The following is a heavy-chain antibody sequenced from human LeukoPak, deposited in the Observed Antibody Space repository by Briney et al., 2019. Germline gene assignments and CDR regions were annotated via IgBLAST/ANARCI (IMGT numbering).Heavy chain of an antibody. V-gene: IGHV5-51*01. Sequence: GESLKISCKGSGYSFTSYWIGWERQMPGKGLEWMGIIYPADSDTRYSPSFQGQVTISADKSISTANLQWSSLKASDTAMYYCARSRYCTTTSCRHFDYWGQGTLVTVSS. CDR1: GYSFTSYW. J-gene: IGHJ4*02. CDR3: ARSRYCTTTSCRHFDY. CDR2: IYPADSDT. D-gene: IGHD2-2*01.